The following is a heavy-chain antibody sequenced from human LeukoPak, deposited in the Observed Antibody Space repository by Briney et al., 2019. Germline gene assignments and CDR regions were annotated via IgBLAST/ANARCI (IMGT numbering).Heavy chain of an antibody. J-gene: IGHJ5*02. V-gene: IGHV3-74*01. CDR1: GFTFRSNW. Sequence: GGSLRLSCVGSGFTFRSNWMHWVRQTPGKGLVWVSRVNSDGSITNYADSVKGRFTISRDNAKNTLYLQMNSLRAEDTGVYYCARTPGGPFDLWGQGSLVTVSS. D-gene: IGHD4-23*01. CDR2: VNSDGSIT. CDR3: ARTPGGPFDL.